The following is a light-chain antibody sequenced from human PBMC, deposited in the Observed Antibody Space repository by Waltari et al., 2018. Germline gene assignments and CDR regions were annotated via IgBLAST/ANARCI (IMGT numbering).Light chain of an antibody. V-gene: IGKV1-33*01. Sequence: DIQMTQSPSSLSASVGDRVPITCQASQDITNYLNWYQQKPGKAPKVVIYDASNLETGVPSRFSGTGSETDFTLTISSLQPEDIGTYYCQQFDSLPWTFGQGTKVEIK. CDR3: QQFDSLPWT. CDR2: DAS. J-gene: IGKJ1*01. CDR1: QDITNY.